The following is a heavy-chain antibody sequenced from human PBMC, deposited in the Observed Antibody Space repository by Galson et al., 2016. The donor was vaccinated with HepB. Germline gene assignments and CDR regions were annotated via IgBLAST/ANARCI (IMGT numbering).Heavy chain of an antibody. D-gene: IGHD3/OR15-3a*01. CDR1: GGSISSTNW. CDR3: ARVPLDNDGREG. Sequence: SETLSLTCTVSGGSISSTNWWSWIRQPPGKGLEWIGEMYHSGGTYYNPSLKSRVSISVDKSKNQLALNLSSVTAADTAVYYCARVPLDNDGREGGGQGTTVTVAA. CDR2: MYHSGGT. V-gene: IGHV4-4*02. J-gene: IGHJ6*01.